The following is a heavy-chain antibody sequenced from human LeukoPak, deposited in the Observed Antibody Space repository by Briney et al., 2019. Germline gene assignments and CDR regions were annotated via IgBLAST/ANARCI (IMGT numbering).Heavy chain of an antibody. CDR1: GGSISSNNYY. Sequence: SETLSLICIVSGGSISSNNYYWGWIRQPPGKGLEWIGTIFYSGSTYYNSSLKSRVTISVDTSKNQFSLNLSSMTAADTAVYYCARSSGWPYYFDHWGQGTLVTVSS. D-gene: IGHD6-19*01. CDR3: ARSSGWPYYFDH. CDR2: IFYSGST. J-gene: IGHJ4*02. V-gene: IGHV4-39*01.